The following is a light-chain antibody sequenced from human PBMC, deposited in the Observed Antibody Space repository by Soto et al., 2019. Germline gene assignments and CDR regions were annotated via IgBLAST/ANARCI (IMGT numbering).Light chain of an antibody. Sequence: EIVLTQSPGTLSLSPGDRATLSCRASQSVRSNFLAWYQQKPGQAPKLLISGASSRATGIPARFSGSGSGTDFTLTISRLEPEDFALYSCQQYGTSPGTFGQGTKLEIK. CDR1: QSVRSNF. V-gene: IGKV3-20*01. CDR3: QQYGTSPGT. J-gene: IGKJ2*02. CDR2: GAS.